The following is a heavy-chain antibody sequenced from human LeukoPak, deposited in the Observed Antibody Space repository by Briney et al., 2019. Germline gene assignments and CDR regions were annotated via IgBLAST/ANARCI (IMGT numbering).Heavy chain of an antibody. V-gene: IGHV4-34*01. CDR1: GGSFSGYY. J-gene: IGHJ4*02. Sequence: SETLSLTCAVYGGSFSGYYWSWIRQPPGKGPEWIGEINSSGSINYIPSLKSRVTISVDMSKNQFSLKLTSVTAADTAMYYCARDARFGELVDYWGRGTLVTVSS. D-gene: IGHD3-10*01. CDR2: INSSGSI. CDR3: ARDARFGELVDY.